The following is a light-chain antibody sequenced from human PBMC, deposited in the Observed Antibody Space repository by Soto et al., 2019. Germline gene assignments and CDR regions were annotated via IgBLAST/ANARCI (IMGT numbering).Light chain of an antibody. CDR1: QSVSSN. V-gene: IGKV3-15*01. CDR2: GAS. Sequence: EIVMTQSPATLSVSPGERATLSCRASQSVSSNLAWYQQKPGQATRLLIYGASTRATGIPARFSGSGSVTEFTLTISSLQSKDFAVYYCQHYNNWPPWTFGQGTKVESK. CDR3: QHYNNWPPWT. J-gene: IGKJ1*01.